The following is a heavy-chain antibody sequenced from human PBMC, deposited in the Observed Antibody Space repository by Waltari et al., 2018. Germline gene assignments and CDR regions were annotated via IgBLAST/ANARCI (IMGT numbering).Heavy chain of an antibody. J-gene: IGHJ4*02. Sequence: QVQLVQSGAEVKKPGASVKVSCKASGYTFTGYYMHWVRQAPGQGLEWRGWINPNRGGTNYVQKFQGWVTMTRDTSISTAYMELSRLRADDTAVYYWARAPGGYSSGWYFVYWGQGTLV. CDR3: ARAPGGYSSGWYFVY. CDR1: GYTFTGYY. V-gene: IGHV1-2*04. CDR2: INPNRGGT. D-gene: IGHD6-19*01.